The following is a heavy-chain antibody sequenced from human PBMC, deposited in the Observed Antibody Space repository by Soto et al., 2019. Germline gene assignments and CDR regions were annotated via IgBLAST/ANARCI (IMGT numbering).Heavy chain of an antibody. CDR3: ARDSRPHHRSSTSCYLDY. J-gene: IGHJ4*02. V-gene: IGHV4-30-4*01. Sequence: SETLSLTCTVSGGSISSGDYYWSWIRQPPGKGLEWIGYIYYSGSTYYNPSLKSRVTISVDTSKNQFSLKLSSVTAADTAVYYCARDSRPHHRSSTSCYLDYWGQGTLVTVSS. D-gene: IGHD2-2*01. CDR2: IYYSGST. CDR1: GGSISSGDYY.